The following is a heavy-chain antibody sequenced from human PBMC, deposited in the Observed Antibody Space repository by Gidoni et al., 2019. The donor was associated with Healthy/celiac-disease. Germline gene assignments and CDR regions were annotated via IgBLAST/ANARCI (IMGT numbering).Heavy chain of an antibody. CDR2: ISSSSSYI. V-gene: IGHV3-21*01. CDR3: ARDKTTGTTEYYYYMDV. J-gene: IGHJ6*03. D-gene: IGHD1-7*01. Sequence: EVQLVESGGGLVKPGGSLRLSCAASGFPFSRYSMNWVRQAPGKGMEWVSSISSSSSYIYYADAVKGRFTISRDNAKNSLYLQMNRLRAEDTAVYYCARDKTTGTTEYYYYMDVWGKGTTVTVSS. CDR1: GFPFSRYS.